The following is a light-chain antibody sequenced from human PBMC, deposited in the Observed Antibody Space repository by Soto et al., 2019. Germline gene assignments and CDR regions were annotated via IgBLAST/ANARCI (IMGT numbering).Light chain of an antibody. J-gene: IGKJ1*01. V-gene: IGKV1-5*03. Sequence: DIQMTQSPSTLSASVGDRVTITCRASQSVNWLAWYQQKPGKAPKLLIYKADSLEVGVPSRFSGSGSGTEVALTISRLQRDEFDAYYGQKYNSYRSWRCGQGTKVEIK. CDR2: KAD. CDR1: QSVNW. CDR3: QKYNSYRSWR.